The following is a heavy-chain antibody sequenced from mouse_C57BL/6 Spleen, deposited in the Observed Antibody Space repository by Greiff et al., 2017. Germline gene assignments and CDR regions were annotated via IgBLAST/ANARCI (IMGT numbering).Heavy chain of an antibody. J-gene: IGHJ3*01. CDR3: ARENGYAVPWFAY. CDR1: GYAFSSSW. D-gene: IGHD2-2*01. V-gene: IGHV1-82*01. Sequence: QVQLQQSGPELVKPGASVKISCKASGYAFSSSWMNWVKQRPGKGLEWIGRIYPGDGDTNYNGKFKGKATLTADKSSSTAYMQLSSLTSEDSAVYFCARENGYAVPWFAYWGQGTLVTVSA. CDR2: IYPGDGDT.